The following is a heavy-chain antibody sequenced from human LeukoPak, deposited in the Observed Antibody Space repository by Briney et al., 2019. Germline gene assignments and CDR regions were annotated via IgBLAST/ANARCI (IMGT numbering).Heavy chain of an antibody. CDR1: GYSFTNYW. Sequence: GEPLRISCKGSGYSFTNYWISWVRQMPGKGLEWMGSIDPSDSYTNYSPSFQGHVTISADKSISTAYLQWSSLKASDTAMYYCARLSLTGTYYYGMDVWGQGTTVTVSS. V-gene: IGHV5-10-1*01. CDR3: ARLSLTGTYYYGMDV. D-gene: IGHD1-7*01. CDR2: IDPSDSYT. J-gene: IGHJ6*02.